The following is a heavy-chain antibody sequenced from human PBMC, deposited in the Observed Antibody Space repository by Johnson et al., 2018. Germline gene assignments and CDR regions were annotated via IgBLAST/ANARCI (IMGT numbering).Heavy chain of an antibody. Sequence: QVQLQESGPGLVKPSGTLSLTCAVSGGSISSSNWWSWVRQPPGKGLEWIGEIYHSGSTNYNPSLKSRVTISVDTSKNQFSLKLSSVTAADTAVYFCARDPYFDTGYYYYYMDVWGKGTTVTVSS. CDR3: ARDPYFDTGYYYYYMDV. D-gene: IGHD3-22*01. J-gene: IGHJ6*03. CDR2: IYHSGST. V-gene: IGHV4-4*02. CDR1: GGSISSSNW.